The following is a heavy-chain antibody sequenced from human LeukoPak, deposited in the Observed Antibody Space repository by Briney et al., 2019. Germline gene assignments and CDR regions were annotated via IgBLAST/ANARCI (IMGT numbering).Heavy chain of an antibody. CDR1: GFIFNNYA. J-gene: IGHJ4*02. V-gene: IGHV3-9*01. Sequence: AGGSLRLSCAGSGFIFNNYAMHWVRQPPAKGLEWVSGISGNSGSIDYADSVKGRFTISRDNAKNSLYLQMNSLRVEDTAFYYCAKDNRRHYTSGPNPDSLHWGQGALVTVSS. D-gene: IGHD6-19*01. CDR2: ISGNSGSI. CDR3: AKDNRRHYTSGPNPDSLH.